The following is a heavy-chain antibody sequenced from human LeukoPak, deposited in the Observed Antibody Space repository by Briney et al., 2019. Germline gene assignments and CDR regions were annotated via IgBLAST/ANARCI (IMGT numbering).Heavy chain of an antibody. D-gene: IGHD2-15*01. CDR2: IYYSGST. J-gene: IGHJ6*02. Sequence: SETLSLTCTVSGGSISSSSYYWGWIRQPPGKGLEWIGSIYYSGSTYYNPSLKSRVTISVDTSKNQFSLKLSSVTAADTAVYYCARRRLNCSGGSCYSHGMDVRGQGTTVTVSS. CDR3: ARRRLNCSGGSCYSHGMDV. V-gene: IGHV4-39*01. CDR1: GGSISSSSYY.